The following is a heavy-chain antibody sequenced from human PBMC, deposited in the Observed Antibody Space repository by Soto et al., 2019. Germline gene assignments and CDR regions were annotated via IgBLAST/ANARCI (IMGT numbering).Heavy chain of an antibody. Sequence: QVQRVQSGAEVKKPGSSVKVSCKASGGTFSSYAISWVRQAPGQWLEWMRGIIPIFGTANYAQKVQGRVTITADESTSTAYMDLSSLRSEDTAVYYCARAVNMIAEIDYWGQGTLVTVSS. V-gene: IGHV1-69*01. CDR1: GGTFSSYA. D-gene: IGHD3-22*01. J-gene: IGHJ4*02. CDR3: ARAVNMIAEIDY. CDR2: IIPIFGTA.